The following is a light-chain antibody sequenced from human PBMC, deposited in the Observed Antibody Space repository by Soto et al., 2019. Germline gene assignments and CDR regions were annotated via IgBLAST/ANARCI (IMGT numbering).Light chain of an antibody. CDR3: QSYDSSLSGYV. Sequence: QAVVTHPTSVSGAPGQRVTISCTGSSSNIGAGYDVHWYQQLPGTAPKLLIYGNSNRPSGVPDRFSGSKSGTSASLAITGLQAEDEADYYCQSYDSSLSGYVFGTGTKLPVL. J-gene: IGLJ1*01. CDR1: SSNIGAGYD. V-gene: IGLV1-40*01. CDR2: GNS.